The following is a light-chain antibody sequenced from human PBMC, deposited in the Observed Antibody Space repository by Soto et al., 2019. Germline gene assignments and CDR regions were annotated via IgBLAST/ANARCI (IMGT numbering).Light chain of an antibody. V-gene: IGKV1-17*01. Sequence: DIQMTQSPSSLSASVGDRATITCRTSQNIRNDLGWYQQKPGKAPKRLIYAASTLQGVVPSRFRGSGSGTKFTLTISSLQPEDFTTCYCLQFNSHLRTFGQGTTVEIK. CDR2: AAS. J-gene: IGKJ1*01. CDR1: QNIRND. CDR3: LQFNSHLRT.